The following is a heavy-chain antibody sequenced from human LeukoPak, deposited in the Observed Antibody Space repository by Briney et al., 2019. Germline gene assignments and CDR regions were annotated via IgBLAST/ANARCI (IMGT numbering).Heavy chain of an antibody. CDR3: ARDDKYQLLLDF. V-gene: IGHV1-18*01. Sequence: ASVKVSCKASGYTFTSYGISWVRQAPGQGLEWMGWISAYNGNTNYAQKLQGRVTMTTDTSTNTAYMELRGLRSDDTAVYYCARDDKYQLLLDFWGQGTLVTVSS. J-gene: IGHJ4*02. CDR1: GYTFTSYG. CDR2: ISAYNGNT. D-gene: IGHD2-2*01.